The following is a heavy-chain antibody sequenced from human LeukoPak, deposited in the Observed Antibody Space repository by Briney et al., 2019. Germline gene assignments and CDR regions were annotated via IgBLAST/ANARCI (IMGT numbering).Heavy chain of an antibody. D-gene: IGHD2-21*02. CDR1: GFTFSSYA. CDR2: ISGSGGST. J-gene: IGHJ4*02. Sequence: PGGSLRLSCAASGFTFSSYAMSWVRQAPGKGLEWVSAISGSGGSTYYADSVKGRFTISRDNSKNTLYLQMNSLRAEDTAVYYCAKGSHTHIVVVTAMLLDYWGQGTLVTVSS. V-gene: IGHV3-23*01. CDR3: AKGSHTHIVVVTAMLLDY.